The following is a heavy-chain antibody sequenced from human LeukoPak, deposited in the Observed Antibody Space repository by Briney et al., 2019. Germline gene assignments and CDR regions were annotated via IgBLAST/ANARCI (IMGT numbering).Heavy chain of an antibody. CDR2: ISSSSSTI. J-gene: IGHJ4*02. Sequence: GGSLRLSCAASGFTFSSYSMNWVRQAPGKGLEWVSYISSSSSTIYYADSVKGRFTISRDYAKNSLYLQMNSLRAEDTAVYYCARALFRVVPAAPGEFDYWGQGTLVTVSS. CDR3: ARALFRVVPAAPGEFDY. V-gene: IGHV3-48*01. CDR1: GFTFSSYS. D-gene: IGHD2-2*01.